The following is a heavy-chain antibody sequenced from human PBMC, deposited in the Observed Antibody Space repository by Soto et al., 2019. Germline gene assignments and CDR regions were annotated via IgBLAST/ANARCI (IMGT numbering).Heavy chain of an antibody. J-gene: IGHJ4*02. V-gene: IGHV3-66*01. CDR3: AKVGYNSWVDY. Sequence: GSLRLSCAASGFTVSSKYMSWVRQAPGKGLEWVSLIQSGGPTYYADSVKGRFTISRDTSENTLHLQMDSLRAEDTAVYYCAKVGYNSWVDYWGQGTLVTVSS. D-gene: IGHD5-12*01. CDR1: GFTVSSKY. CDR2: IQSGGPT.